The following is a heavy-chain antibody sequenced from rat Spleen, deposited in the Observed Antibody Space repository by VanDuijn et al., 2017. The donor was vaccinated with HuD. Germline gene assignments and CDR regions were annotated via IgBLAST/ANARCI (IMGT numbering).Heavy chain of an antibody. CDR3: VQWNSRYFTY. CDR1: GXXXSHXX. D-gene: IGHD4-4*01. CDR2: VSMGGTKT. J-gene: IGHJ2*01. V-gene: IGHV5-25*01. Sequence: EVQLVESGGGXXXPGXXMKLSXXXSGXXXSHXXXAXFRQAQMKGLEWVAYVSMGGTKTFYRDSVKDRFTISRDNAKSTLYLQMDSLRSEETATYYCVQWNSRYFTYWGQGAMVTVSS.